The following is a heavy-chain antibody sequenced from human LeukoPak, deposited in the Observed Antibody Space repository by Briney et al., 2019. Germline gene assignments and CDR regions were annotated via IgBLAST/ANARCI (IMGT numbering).Heavy chain of an antibody. J-gene: IGHJ4*02. CDR2: ISTSSSYI. CDR1: GFTFSSYS. V-gene: IGHV3-21*01. CDR3: ARDRTYGSGSYSFDY. Sequence: GGSLGLSCAASGFTFSSYSMNWVRQAPGKGLGWVSSISTSSSYIYYADSVKGRFTISRDNAKNSLYLQMNSLRAEDTAVYYCARDRTYGSGSYSFDYWGQGTLVTVSS. D-gene: IGHD3-10*01.